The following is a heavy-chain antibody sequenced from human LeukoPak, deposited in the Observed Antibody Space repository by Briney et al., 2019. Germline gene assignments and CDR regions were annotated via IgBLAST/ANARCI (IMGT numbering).Heavy chain of an antibody. J-gene: IGHJ3*02. V-gene: IGHV5-51*01. Sequence: GESLLIFCKGSGGSFTSCWIGWLRRMPGEGLVWLGSLFPGDSGTRYSPYFQGHVTISADKSFNTAYLQQSSLKASDTAMYYCARGALIVGARHRRQKDALDIWGQGTMVSVSS. CDR2: LFPGDSGT. CDR1: GGSFTSCW. CDR3: ARGALIVGARHRRQKDALDI. D-gene: IGHD1-26*01.